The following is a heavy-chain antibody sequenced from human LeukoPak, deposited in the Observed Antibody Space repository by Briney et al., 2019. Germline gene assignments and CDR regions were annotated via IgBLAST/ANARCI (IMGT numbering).Heavy chain of an antibody. CDR2: IYYSGTT. J-gene: IGHJ4*02. D-gene: IGHD3-10*01. CDR1: GGSISSYY. CDR3: ARGLVGETPNY. Sequence: SETLSLTCTVSGGSISSYYWSWIRQPPGKGLEWIGYIYYSGTTNYNPSLKSRVTISVDTSKNQFSLKLSSVTAADTAVYYCARGLVGETPNYWGQGTLVTVSS. V-gene: IGHV4-59*01.